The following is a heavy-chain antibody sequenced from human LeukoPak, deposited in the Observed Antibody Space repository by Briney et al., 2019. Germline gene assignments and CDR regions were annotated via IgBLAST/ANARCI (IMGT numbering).Heavy chain of an antibody. CDR1: GGSISSGGYY. Sequence: SQTLSLTCTVSGGSISSGGYYWSWIRQPAGKGLEWIGRIYTSGSTNYSPSLKRRVTISIDTSKNQFSLKLSSVTAADTAVYYCARNGEYSTSRYFDYWGQGTLVIVRS. J-gene: IGHJ4*02. CDR3: ARNGEYSTSRYFDY. CDR2: IYTSGST. V-gene: IGHV4-61*02. D-gene: IGHD6-6*01.